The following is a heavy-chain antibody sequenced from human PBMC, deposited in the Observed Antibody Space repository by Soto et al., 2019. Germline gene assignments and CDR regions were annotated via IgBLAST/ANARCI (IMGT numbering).Heavy chain of an antibody. Sequence: EVQLLESGGGLEQPGGSLRLYCAASGFAFSSYAMSWVRQAPGKGLEWVSGIGGSGGSTHHADSVKGRFTISRDNSKNTMYLQMNSLRVEDTAIYYCARAEDDYGEQDHFDFWGQGTLVTVSS. CDR2: IGGSGGST. J-gene: IGHJ4*02. CDR1: GFAFSSYA. V-gene: IGHV3-23*01. D-gene: IGHD4-17*01. CDR3: ARAEDDYGEQDHFDF.